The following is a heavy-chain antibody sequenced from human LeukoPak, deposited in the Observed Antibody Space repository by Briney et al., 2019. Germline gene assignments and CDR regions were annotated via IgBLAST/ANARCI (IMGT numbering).Heavy chain of an antibody. Sequence: VGSLRLSCAASGFTFSSYAMSWGRQAPGQLVGWGSGFSGSGGSTYYADSVKCRYTISRDYSKTTLYPQSNSLSAEATAVYCCTKEGGRILYYFDYWGQGTLVTVSS. CDR2: FSGSGGST. CDR3: TKEGGRILYYFDY. J-gene: IGHJ4*02. V-gene: IGHV3-23*01. D-gene: IGHD2-15*01. CDR1: GFTFSSYA.